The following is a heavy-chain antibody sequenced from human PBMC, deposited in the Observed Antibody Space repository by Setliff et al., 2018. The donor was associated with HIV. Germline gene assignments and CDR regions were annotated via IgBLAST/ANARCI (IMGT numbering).Heavy chain of an antibody. CDR3: ARDPFLDYYDDSGYPGGAFDI. D-gene: IGHD3-22*01. CDR1: GASISSYY. J-gene: IGHJ3*02. CDR2: ISPTGNT. V-gene: IGHV4-4*09. Sequence: SETLSLTCSVSGASISSYYWSWIRQPPGKGLEWIGYISPTGNTNYNPSLKSRVTISLDTSKNQFSLKLSSVTAADTAAYYCARDPFLDYYDDSGYPGGAFDIWGQGTMVTVSS.